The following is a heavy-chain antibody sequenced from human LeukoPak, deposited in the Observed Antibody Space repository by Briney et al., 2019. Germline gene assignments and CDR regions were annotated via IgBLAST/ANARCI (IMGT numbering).Heavy chain of an antibody. CDR2: ITSSGSTV. CDR3: ARAWNDAFDI. D-gene: IGHD1-1*01. J-gene: IGHJ3*02. CDR1: GFSFSDYY. V-gene: IGHV3-11*04. Sequence: GGSLRLSCAASGFSFSDYYMTWIRQAPGKGLEWASYITSSGSTVFYADSVKGRLTISRDNAKKSLYLQMNSLRAEDTAVYYCARAWNDAFDIWGQGTMVTVSS.